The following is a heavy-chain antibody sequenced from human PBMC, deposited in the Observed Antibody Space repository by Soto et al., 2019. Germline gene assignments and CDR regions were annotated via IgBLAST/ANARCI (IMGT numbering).Heavy chain of an antibody. CDR1: GGSISSSSYY. CDR2: IYYSGST. J-gene: IGHJ3*02. CDR3: ARTYSSGWYGIDAFYI. D-gene: IGHD6-19*01. Sequence: QLQLQESGPGLVKPSETLSLTCTVSGGSISSSSYYWGWIRQPPGKGLEWIGSIYYSGSTYYNPSLKSRVTMSVDTSKNQFSLKLSSVTAADTAVYYCARTYSSGWYGIDAFYIWCQGTMVTVSS. V-gene: IGHV4-39*01.